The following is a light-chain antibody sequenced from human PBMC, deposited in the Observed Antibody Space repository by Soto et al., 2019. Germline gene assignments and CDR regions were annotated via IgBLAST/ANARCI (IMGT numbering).Light chain of an antibody. J-gene: IGKJ1*01. CDR1: QDISNY. Sequence: DIQMTQSPSSLSASVGDRVTITCQASQDISNYLNWYQQKPGKAPKLLIYDASNLETGVPSRFSGSGSGTDFTLTISSLQPEDIATYYCQQYDNLPWTFGQATKVEIK. CDR3: QQYDNLPWT. V-gene: IGKV1-33*01. CDR2: DAS.